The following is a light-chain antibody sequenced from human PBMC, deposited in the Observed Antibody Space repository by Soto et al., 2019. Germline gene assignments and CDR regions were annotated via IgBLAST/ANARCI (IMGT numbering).Light chain of an antibody. Sequence: QSVLTQPPSVSGAPGQRVTISCTGSSSNIGAGYDVHWYQQLPGTAPKLLIYDNSNRPSGVPDRFSGSKSGPSASLAITGLQAEDEADYYCQSYDSSLSGVVFGGGTKVTVL. J-gene: IGLJ2*01. V-gene: IGLV1-40*01. CDR3: QSYDSSLSGVV. CDR2: DNS. CDR1: SSNIGAGYD.